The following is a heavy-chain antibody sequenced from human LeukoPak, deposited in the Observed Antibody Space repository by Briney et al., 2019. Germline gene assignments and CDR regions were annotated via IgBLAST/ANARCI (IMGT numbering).Heavy chain of an antibody. Sequence: ASVKVSCKASGYTFTNYGISWVRQAPGQGHEWVGWISAYNGNTNYAQNLQDRVTMTTDTSTSAAYMELRSLISDDTAVYYCAREGPVAVAGLDYWGQGTLVTVSS. V-gene: IGHV1-18*01. D-gene: IGHD6-19*01. CDR2: ISAYNGNT. J-gene: IGHJ4*02. CDR1: GYTFTNYG. CDR3: AREGPVAVAGLDY.